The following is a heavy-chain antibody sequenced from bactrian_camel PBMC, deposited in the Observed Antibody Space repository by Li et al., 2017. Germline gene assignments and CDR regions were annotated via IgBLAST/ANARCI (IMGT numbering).Heavy chain of an antibody. CDR3: AVDRGTGCKFRAGTAY. CDR1: GLPYGAYF. Sequence: HVQLVESGGGSVQPGGSLRLSCAASGLPYGAYFMGWFRQTPGKAREGVAALGSDGTTTYANSVKGRFAISKDNAKNTLYLHMNSLKPEDTAMYYCAVDRGTGCKFRAGTAYWGQGTQVTVS. D-gene: IGHD6*01. J-gene: IGHJ4*01. CDR2: LGSDGTT. V-gene: IGHV3S55*01.